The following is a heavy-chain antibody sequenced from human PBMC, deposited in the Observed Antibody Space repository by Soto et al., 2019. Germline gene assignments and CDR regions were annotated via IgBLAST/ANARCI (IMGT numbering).Heavy chain of an antibody. CDR1: GGSISSGGYY. Sequence: TLSLTCTVSGGSISSGGYYWSWIRQHPGKGLEWIGYIYYSGSTYYNPSLKSRVTISVDTSKSQSSLKLSSVTAADTAVYYCARAPRGYGDYVDAFDIWGQGTMVTVSS. J-gene: IGHJ3*02. V-gene: IGHV4-31*03. D-gene: IGHD4-17*01. CDR2: IYYSGST. CDR3: ARAPRGYGDYVDAFDI.